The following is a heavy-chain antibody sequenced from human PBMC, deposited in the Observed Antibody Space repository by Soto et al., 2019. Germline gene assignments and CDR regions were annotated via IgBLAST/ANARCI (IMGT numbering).Heavy chain of an antibody. CDR3: TTAPYIWGSYLSNY. Sequence: EVQLMESGGGLVKPGGSLRLSCAASGFTFSNAWMSWVRQAPGKGLEWVGRIKSKTDGGTTDYAAPVKGRFTISRDDSKNTLYLQMNSLKTEDTAVYYCTTAPYIWGSYLSNYWGQGTLVTVPS. CDR2: IKSKTDGGTT. J-gene: IGHJ4*02. CDR1: GFTFSNAW. D-gene: IGHD3-16*02. V-gene: IGHV3-15*01.